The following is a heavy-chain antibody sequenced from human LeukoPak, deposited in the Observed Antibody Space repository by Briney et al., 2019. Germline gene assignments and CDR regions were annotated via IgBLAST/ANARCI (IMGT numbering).Heavy chain of an antibody. CDR1: GYTFTSYG. D-gene: IGHD5-12*01. V-gene: IGHV1-18*01. CDR2: ISAYNGNT. CDR3: ARGQSGISEYSGYDYFDY. J-gene: IGHJ4*02. Sequence: ASVKVSCKASGYTFTSYGISWVRQAPGQGLEWMGWISAYNGNTNYAQKLQGRVTMTTDTSTSTAYMELRSLRSDDTAVYYCARGQSGISEYSGYDYFDYWGQGPLVTVSS.